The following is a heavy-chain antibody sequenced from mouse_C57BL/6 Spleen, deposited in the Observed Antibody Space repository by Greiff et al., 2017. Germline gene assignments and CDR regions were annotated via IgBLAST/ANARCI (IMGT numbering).Heavy chain of an antibody. CDR2: ISDGGSYT. V-gene: IGHV5-4*01. CDR3: ARDGGYDYDGAWFAY. Sequence: EVQLVESGGGLVKPGGSLKLSCAASGFTFSSYAMSWVRQTPEKRLEWVATISDGGSYTYYPDNVKGRFTISRDNAKNNLYLQMSHLKSEDTAMYYCARDGGYDYDGAWFAYWGQGTLVTVSA. CDR1: GFTFSSYA. J-gene: IGHJ3*01. D-gene: IGHD2-4*01.